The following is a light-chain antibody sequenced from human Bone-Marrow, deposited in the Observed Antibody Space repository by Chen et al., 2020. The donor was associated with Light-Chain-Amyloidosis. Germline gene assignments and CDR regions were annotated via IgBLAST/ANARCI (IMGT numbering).Light chain of an antibody. J-gene: IGLJ2*01. CDR2: RDT. CDR3: LSADSSGSYEVL. CDR1: DLPTKC. Sequence: SYELTQPPAVSVSPGKTARTTCSGDDLPTKCDYWDQQKPGQAPVLVIHRDTERPSRISERFSGSSSGTTATLTISVVQAVDEADCHCLSADSSGSYEVLFGGGTKLPVL. V-gene: IGLV3-25*03.